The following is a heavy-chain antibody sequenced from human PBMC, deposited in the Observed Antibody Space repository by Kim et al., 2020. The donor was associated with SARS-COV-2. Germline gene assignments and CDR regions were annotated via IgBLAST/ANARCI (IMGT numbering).Heavy chain of an antibody. D-gene: IGHD2-15*01. Sequence: VGSLRLSCAASGFSFSSYGMHWVRQAPGKGLEWVAYISYDGSDKFYADSVKGRFTISRDNSNNTLSLQTNSLRAEDTAVFYCARGPVDPKDGWYFDVCGR. CDR3: ARGPVDPKDGWYFDV. CDR2: ISYDGSDK. J-gene: IGHJ2*01. V-gene: IGHV3-33*01. CDR1: GFSFSSYG.